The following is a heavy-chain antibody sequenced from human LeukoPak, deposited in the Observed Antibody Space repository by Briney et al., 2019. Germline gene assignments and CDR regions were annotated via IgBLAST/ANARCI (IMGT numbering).Heavy chain of an antibody. CDR1: GFTFSSYS. J-gene: IGHJ3*02. Sequence: GGSLRLSCAASGFTFSSYSMNWVRQAPGKGLEWVSYISSSSSTIYYADSVKGRFTISRDNAKNSLYLQMNSLRAEDTAVYYCARAMDPDIVVVPAGPGAFDIWGQGTMVTVSS. V-gene: IGHV3-48*01. CDR3: ARAMDPDIVVVPAGPGAFDI. D-gene: IGHD2-2*01. CDR2: ISSSSSTI.